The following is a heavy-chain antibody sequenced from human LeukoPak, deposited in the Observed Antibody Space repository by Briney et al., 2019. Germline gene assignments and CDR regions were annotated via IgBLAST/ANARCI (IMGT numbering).Heavy chain of an antibody. D-gene: IGHD4-11*01. Sequence: SETLSLTCTVSGGSISTSSYYWGWVRQPPGKGLEWIGEIFYSGSINYNPSLKSRVTLSLDKSKNQFSLQLNSVTAADTAVYFCAKTYSNFPPYFDYWGPGTPVTVSS. CDR2: IFYSGSI. V-gene: IGHV4-39*07. CDR3: AKTYSNFPPYFDY. CDR1: GGSISTSSYY. J-gene: IGHJ4*02.